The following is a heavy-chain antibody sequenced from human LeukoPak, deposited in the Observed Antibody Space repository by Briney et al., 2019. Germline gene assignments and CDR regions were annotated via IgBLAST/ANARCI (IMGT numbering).Heavy chain of an antibody. D-gene: IGHD3-10*01. Sequence: PGGSLRLSCAASGFTFSRYEMNWVRQAPGKGLEWVSYISSSGSTIYYADSVKGRFTSSRDNAKNSLYLQLNSLRAEDTAVYYCAREEVDTGNYYYYYGMDVWGQGTTVTVSS. CDR1: GFTFSRYE. CDR3: AREEVDTGNYYYYYGMDV. CDR2: ISSSGSTI. V-gene: IGHV3-48*03. J-gene: IGHJ6*02.